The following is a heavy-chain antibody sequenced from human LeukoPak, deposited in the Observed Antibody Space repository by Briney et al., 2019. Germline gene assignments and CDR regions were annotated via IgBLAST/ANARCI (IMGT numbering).Heavy chain of an antibody. V-gene: IGHV1-69*05. Sequence: SVKVSCKASGGTFSSYAISWVRQAPGQGLEWMGRIIPIFGTANYAQKFQGRVTITTDESTSTAYMELSSLRSEDTAVYYCASDDVGYCSGGSCYSLDYWGQGTLVTVSS. CDR3: ASDDVGYCSGGSCYSLDY. J-gene: IGHJ4*02. D-gene: IGHD2-15*01. CDR1: GGTFSSYA. CDR2: IIPIFGTA.